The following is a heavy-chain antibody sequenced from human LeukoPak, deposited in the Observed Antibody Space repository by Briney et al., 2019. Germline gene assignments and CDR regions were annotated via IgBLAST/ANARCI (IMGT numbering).Heavy chain of an antibody. D-gene: IGHD1-1*01. V-gene: IGHV1-18*01. CDR1: GYRFTSYG. CDR3: ARDGTRTDDY. J-gene: IGHJ4*02. CDR2: ISGNNDNP. Sequence: ASVKVSCKASGYRFTSYGISWVRQAPGQGLEWMGWISGNNDNPNYGQKFQGRFTVTSDSSTSTAYMELRNLRSDDTAVYYCARDGTRTDDYWGQGTLVTVSS.